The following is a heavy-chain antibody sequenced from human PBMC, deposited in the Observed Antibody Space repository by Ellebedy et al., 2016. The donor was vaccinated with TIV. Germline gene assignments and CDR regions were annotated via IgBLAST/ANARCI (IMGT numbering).Heavy chain of an antibody. D-gene: IGHD1-26*01. J-gene: IGHJ4*02. CDR2: IYYSGST. CDR1: GGSISSYY. Sequence: SETLSLTCTVSGGSISSYYWGWIRQPPEKGLEWIGIIYYSGSTYYNPSLKSRITMSVDSSTNQFCLDLSSVTAADTAVYYCARRTDSGSYYDYFNSWGQGTLVTVSS. CDR3: ARRTDSGSYYDYFNS. V-gene: IGHV4-59*04.